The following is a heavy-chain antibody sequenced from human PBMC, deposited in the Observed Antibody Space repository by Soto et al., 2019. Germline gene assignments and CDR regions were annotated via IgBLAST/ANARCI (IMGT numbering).Heavy chain of an antibody. J-gene: IGHJ6*02. V-gene: IGHV3-48*02. CDR1: GFTISGYS. Sequence: GGSLRLSCAASGFTISGYSMNWVRQAPGKGLEWVSYISGTSDTILYAESVKGRFTVSRDNAKKSLYLKMSSLRDEDTAVYYCARDADTLTSFYYYGMDVWGQGTTVTVS. D-gene: IGHD3-9*01. CDR2: ISGTSDTI. CDR3: ARDADTLTSFYYYGMDV.